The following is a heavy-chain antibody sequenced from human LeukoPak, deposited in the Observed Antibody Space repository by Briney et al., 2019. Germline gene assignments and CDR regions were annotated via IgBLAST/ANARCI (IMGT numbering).Heavy chain of an antibody. CDR2: ISRNGSTI. Sequence: PGGSLRLSCAASGFTFSEYYMSWIRQAPRKGREGGSDISRNGSTIYYTDSVKGRFTISRDNAKNCLYLPMNSLMSQHSAVYYCASPTYYDYVWGSYRTPSHWGQGTLVTVSS. CDR1: GFTFSEYY. J-gene: IGHJ4*02. V-gene: IGHV3-11*04. CDR3: ASPTYYDYVWGSYRTPSH. D-gene: IGHD3-16*02.